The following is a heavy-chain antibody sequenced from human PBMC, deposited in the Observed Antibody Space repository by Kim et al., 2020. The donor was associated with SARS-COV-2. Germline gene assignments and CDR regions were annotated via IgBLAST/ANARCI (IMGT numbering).Heavy chain of an antibody. J-gene: IGHJ4*02. V-gene: IGHV3-33*05. Sequence: GGSLRLSCAASGFTFSSYGMHWVRQAPGKGLEWVAVISYDGSNKYYADSVKGRFTISRDNSKNTLYLQMNSLRAEDTAVYYCARDVSLGYWGQGTLVTVS. D-gene: IGHD3-16*01. CDR1: GFTFSSYG. CDR3: ARDVSLGY. CDR2: ISYDGSNK.